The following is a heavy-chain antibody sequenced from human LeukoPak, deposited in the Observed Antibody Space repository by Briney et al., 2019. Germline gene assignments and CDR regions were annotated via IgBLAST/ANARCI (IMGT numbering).Heavy chain of an antibody. CDR2: LHPDGSER. CDR3: ARGGYSFDY. CDR1: GFRFTGYW. J-gene: IGHJ4*02. V-gene: IGHV3-7*01. Sequence: GGSLRLSCAASGFRFTGYWVTWVRQAPGKVLEWVARLHPDGSERNYVGSVEGRFTVSRDNAKSSLYLQMNSLRVEDTAVYYCARGGYSFDYLGQGTLVTVSS. D-gene: IGHD5-12*01.